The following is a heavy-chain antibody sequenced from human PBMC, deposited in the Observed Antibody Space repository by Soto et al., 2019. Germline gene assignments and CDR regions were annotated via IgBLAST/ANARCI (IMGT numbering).Heavy chain of an antibody. CDR1: GFTFSSYA. Sequence: EVQLLESGGGLVQPGGSLRLSCAASGFTFSSYAMSWVRQAPGKGLEWVAAISGSGDSTYYADPVKGRFTISRDNSKHTLYLQMNSLRAEDTGVYYCAKEITPYRTSWRGDYLGQGTLVTVSS. V-gene: IGHV3-23*01. CDR3: AKEITPYRTSWRGDY. J-gene: IGHJ4*02. D-gene: IGHD6-13*01. CDR2: ISGSGDST.